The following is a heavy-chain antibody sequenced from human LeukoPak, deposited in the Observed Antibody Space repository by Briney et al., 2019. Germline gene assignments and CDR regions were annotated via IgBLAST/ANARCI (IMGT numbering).Heavy chain of an antibody. Sequence: GGSLRLSCAASGFTFSSYAMHWVRQAPGKGLEWVAVISYDGSNKYYADPVKGRFTISRDNSKNTLYLQMNSLRAEDTAVYYCARDYGSGSYYGPNWFDPWGQGTLVTVSS. CDR2: ISYDGSNK. CDR1: GFTFSSYA. J-gene: IGHJ5*02. V-gene: IGHV3-30*04. CDR3: ARDYGSGSYYGPNWFDP. D-gene: IGHD3-10*01.